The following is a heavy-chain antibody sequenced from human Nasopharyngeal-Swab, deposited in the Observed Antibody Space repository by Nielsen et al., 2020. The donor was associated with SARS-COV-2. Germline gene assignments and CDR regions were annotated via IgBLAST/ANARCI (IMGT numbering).Heavy chain of an antibody. V-gene: IGHV3-30*18. Sequence: GESLKISCAASGFTFSSYGMHWVRQAPGKGLEWVAVISYDGSNKYYADSVKGRFTTSRDNSKNTLYLQMNSLRAEDTAVYYCAKSVGIAVAGTDYWGQGTLVTVSS. J-gene: IGHJ4*02. CDR1: GFTFSSYG. CDR2: ISYDGSNK. CDR3: AKSVGIAVAGTDY. D-gene: IGHD6-19*01.